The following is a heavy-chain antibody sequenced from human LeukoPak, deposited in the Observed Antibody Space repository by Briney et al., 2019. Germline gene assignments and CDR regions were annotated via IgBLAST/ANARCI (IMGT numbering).Heavy chain of an antibody. CDR2: IHYSGST. J-gene: IGHJ4*02. CDR1: GGSIRSYY. CDR3: AGEISCRSCADY. V-gene: IGHV4-59*01. D-gene: IGHD2-2*01. Sequence: SETLSLTCTVSGGSIRSYYWSLIRQPPGKGLEWIGYIHYSGSTNFSPSLRSRVTMSVDTSNNQFSLRLSSVTPADTAVYYCAGEISCRSCADYWGQGTLVTVSS.